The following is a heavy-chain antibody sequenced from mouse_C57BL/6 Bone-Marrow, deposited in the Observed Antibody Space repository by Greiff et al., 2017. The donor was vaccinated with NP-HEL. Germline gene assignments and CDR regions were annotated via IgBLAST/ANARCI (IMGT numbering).Heavy chain of an antibody. D-gene: IGHD2-3*01. CDR2: IDSSDSYT. J-gene: IGHJ1*03. CDR1: GYTFTSYW. V-gene: IGHV1-50*01. Sequence: ESGAELVKPGASVKLSCKASGYTFTSYWMQWVKQRPGQGLEWIGEIDSSDSYTNYNQKFKGKATLTVDTSSSTAYMQLSSLTSEDSAVYYCARSQDGYPLWYFDVWGTGTTATVSS. CDR3: ARSQDGYPLWYFDV.